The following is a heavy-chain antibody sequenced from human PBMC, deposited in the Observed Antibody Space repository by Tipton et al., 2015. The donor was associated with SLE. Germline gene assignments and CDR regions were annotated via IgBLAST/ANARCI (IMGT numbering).Heavy chain of an antibody. CDR1: GGSFSGYS. CDR3: ARQLGYGDPCAFDY. D-gene: IGHD4-17*01. J-gene: IGHJ4*02. Sequence: TLSLTCALYGGSFSGYSWSWLRRPPGKGLEWIGEISHDGGTNYNPSLKRRVTMSIDASGNQFSLKLSSVTAADRATYYCARQLGYGDPCAFDYWSQGTLVTVSS. CDR2: ISHDGGT. V-gene: IGHV4-34*01.